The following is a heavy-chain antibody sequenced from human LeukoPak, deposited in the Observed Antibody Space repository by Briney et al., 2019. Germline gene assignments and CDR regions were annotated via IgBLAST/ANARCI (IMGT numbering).Heavy chain of an antibody. J-gene: IGHJ4*02. Sequence: GSLRLSCAASGFIFSSYGMHWVRQAPGKGLEWVTFIRFDGSNTYYSDSVKGRFTISRDNSKNTLYLQMNSLRVEDTAVYYCAQGHSHTAMYFWGQGTLVTVSS. CDR1: GFIFSSYG. D-gene: IGHD5-18*01. CDR2: IRFDGSNT. CDR3: AQGHSHTAMYF. V-gene: IGHV3-30*02.